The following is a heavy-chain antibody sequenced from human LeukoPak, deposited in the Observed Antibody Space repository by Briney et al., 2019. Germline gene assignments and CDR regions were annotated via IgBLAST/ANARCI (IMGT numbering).Heavy chain of an antibody. CDR2: MNPNSGNT. CDR1: GYTFTSYD. V-gene: IGHV1-8*01. D-gene: IGHD2-2*01. CDR3: ARSRVVPAARSGAFDI. Sequence: ASVKVSCKASGYTFTSYDINWVRQATGQGLEWMGWMNPNSGNTGYAQKFQGRVTMTRNTSISTAYMELSSLRSEDTAVYYCARSRVVPAARSGAFDIWGQGTMVTVSS. J-gene: IGHJ3*02.